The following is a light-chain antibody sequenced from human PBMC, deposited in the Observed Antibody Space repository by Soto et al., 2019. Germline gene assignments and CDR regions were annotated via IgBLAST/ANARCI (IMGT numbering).Light chain of an antibody. CDR2: EAS. V-gene: IGKV1-5*01. Sequence: DIQMTQSPSTLSASVGDRVTITCRASQSINSWLAWYQRKPGKAPKLLMYEASTLESGVPSRFSGSGSGTEFSLTISSLQPDDFATYYCQQYKSYSTFGPGTKLEIK. J-gene: IGKJ2*01. CDR1: QSINSW. CDR3: QQYKSYST.